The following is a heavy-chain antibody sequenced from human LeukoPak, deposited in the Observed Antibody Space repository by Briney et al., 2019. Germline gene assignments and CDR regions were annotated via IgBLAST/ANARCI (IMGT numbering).Heavy chain of an antibody. CDR2: IKQDGTEE. J-gene: IGHJ4*02. CDR3: ATFTYGSGFDY. CDR1: GFTFSSSW. D-gene: IGHD3-10*01. V-gene: IGHV3-7*03. Sequence: GGSLRLSCVASGFTFSSSWMSWVRRAPGKGLEWVANIKQDGTEEYYVDSVRGRFSISKDNAKNSLYLQMNSLRAEDTAVYYCATFTYGSGFDYWGQGTLVTVSS.